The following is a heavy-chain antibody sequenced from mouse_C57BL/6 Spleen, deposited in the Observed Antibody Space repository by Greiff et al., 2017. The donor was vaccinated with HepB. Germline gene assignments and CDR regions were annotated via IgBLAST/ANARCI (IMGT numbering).Heavy chain of an antibody. V-gene: IGHV1-53*01. CDR1: GYTFTSYW. Sequence: QVQLQQPGTELVKPGASVKLSCKASGYTFTSYWMHWVKQRPGQGLEWIGNINPSNGGTNYNEKFKSKATLTVDKSSSTAYMKLSSLTSEDSVVYYCARAPPPPYWYFDVCGTGATVTVSS. J-gene: IGHJ1*03. CDR2: INPSNGGT. CDR3: ARAPPPPYWYFDV.